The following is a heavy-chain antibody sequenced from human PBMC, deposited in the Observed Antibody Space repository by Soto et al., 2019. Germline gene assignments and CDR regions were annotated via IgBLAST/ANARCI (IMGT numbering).Heavy chain of an antibody. D-gene: IGHD6-19*01. V-gene: IGHV1-3*01. Sequence: AASVKVSCKASGYTFTNYGIHWVRQAPGQRLEWMGWINAGNGNTKYSQNFQGRVTITRDTSASTAYMELSSLRFEDTAVFYCARSGYSSGWYHWYFDFWGRGTLVTVSS. J-gene: IGHJ2*01. CDR1: GYTFTNYG. CDR2: INAGNGNT. CDR3: ARSGYSSGWYHWYFDF.